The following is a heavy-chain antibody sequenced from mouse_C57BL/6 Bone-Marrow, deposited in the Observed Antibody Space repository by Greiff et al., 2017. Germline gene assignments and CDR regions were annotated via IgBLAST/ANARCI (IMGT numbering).Heavy chain of an antibody. V-gene: IGHV5-6*01. CDR1: GFTFSSYG. Sequence: EVKLMESGGDLVKPGGSLKLSCAASGFTFSSYGMSWVRQTPDKRLEWVATISSGGSYTYYPDSVKGRFTISRDNAKNTLYLQMSSLKSEDTAMYYCARQGTGTDYWGQGTTLTGSS. D-gene: IGHD4-1*01. CDR2: ISSGGSYT. CDR3: ARQGTGTDY. J-gene: IGHJ2*01.